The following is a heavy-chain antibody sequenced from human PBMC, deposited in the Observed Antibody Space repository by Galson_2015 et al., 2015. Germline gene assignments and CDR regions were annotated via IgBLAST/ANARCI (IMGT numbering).Heavy chain of an antibody. CDR1: GFTFSSHA. V-gene: IGHV3-64D*06. CDR2: TSSNGITT. J-gene: IGHJ1*01. Sequence: SLRLSCAASGFTFSSHAMNWVRQAPGKGLECVSATSSNGITTYYADSVKGRFTISRDNYKNTLYLQMTSLRAEDTAVYYCVKDYNCNYTSCDAPGGQGTRVTVSS. CDR3: VKDYNCNYTSCDAP. D-gene: IGHD2-2*01.